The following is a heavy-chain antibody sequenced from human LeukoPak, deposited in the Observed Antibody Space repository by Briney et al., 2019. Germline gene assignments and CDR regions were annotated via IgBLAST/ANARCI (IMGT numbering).Heavy chain of an antibody. V-gene: IGHV1-3*01. CDR3: ATDYCSSTSCLS. CDR1: GYTFTSYA. J-gene: IGHJ3*01. D-gene: IGHD2-2*01. CDR2: INAGNGNT. Sequence: ASVKVSCKASGYTFTSYAMHWMRQAPGQRLEWMGWINAGNGNTKYSQKFQGRVTITRDTSASTAYMELSSLRSEDTAVYYCATDYCSSTSCLSWGQGTMVTVSS.